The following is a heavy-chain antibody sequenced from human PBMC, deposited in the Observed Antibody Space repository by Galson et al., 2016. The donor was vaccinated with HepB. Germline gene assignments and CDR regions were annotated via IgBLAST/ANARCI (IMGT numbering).Heavy chain of an antibody. Sequence: SLRLSCAASGFSFSTCAMTWVRQAPGKGLEWVAAISGSGAATYYADSVQGRFSISRDNAKNTLDLQMNSLRAEDTAVYYCARDTSSTSRPDLLCALWGQGTMVTVSS. D-gene: IGHD2-2*01. V-gene: IGHV3-23*01. CDR3: ARDTSSTSRPDLLCAL. CDR1: GFSFSTCA. J-gene: IGHJ3*01. CDR2: ISGSGAAT.